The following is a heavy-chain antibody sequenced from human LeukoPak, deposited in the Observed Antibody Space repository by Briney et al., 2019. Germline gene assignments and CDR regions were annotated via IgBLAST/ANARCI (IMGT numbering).Heavy chain of an antibody. CDR1: GDSVNNNLYF. CDR2: IHYTGAT. J-gene: IGHJ4*02. D-gene: IGHD6-19*01. V-gene: IGHV4-39*01. Sequence: SETLSLTCSVSGDSVNNNLYFWAWIRQHPGKGLKWVGSIHYTGATYYSPSLKSRVTISIDTSKNQFSLRLTSLTAADTAVYYCARMYTDGWYEYWGQGILVTVSS. CDR3: ARMYTDGWYEY.